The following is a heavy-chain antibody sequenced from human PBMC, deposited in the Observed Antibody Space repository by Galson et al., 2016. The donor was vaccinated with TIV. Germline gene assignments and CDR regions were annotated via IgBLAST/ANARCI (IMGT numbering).Heavy chain of an antibody. CDR1: GFTLSSYW. CDR2: INSDGRTI. V-gene: IGHV3-74*03. Sequence: SLRLSCAASGFTLSSYWMHWVRQAPGKGLVWLSRINSDGRTITYADSVEGRFTFSRDNAKNSLYLQMNSLGAEDTALYYCARVASCGGTCYYFDYWGQGTLVTVAS. J-gene: IGHJ4*02. D-gene: IGHD2-21*02. CDR3: ARVASCGGTCYYFDY.